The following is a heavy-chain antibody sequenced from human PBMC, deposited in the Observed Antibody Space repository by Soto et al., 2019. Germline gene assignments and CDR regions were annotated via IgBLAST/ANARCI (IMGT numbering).Heavy chain of an antibody. J-gene: IGHJ3*02. V-gene: IGHV3-64*01. Sequence: EVQLVESGGGLVQPGGSLRLSCAASGFTFSSYAMHWVRQAPGKGLEYVSAISRNGGSTYYANSVKGRITISRDNYKNTMYLQRGRMRAADRAVYYCARLYYDSSGTAFDIWGQGTMVTVSS. CDR3: ARLYYDSSGTAFDI. CDR1: GFTFSSYA. CDR2: ISRNGGST. D-gene: IGHD3-22*01.